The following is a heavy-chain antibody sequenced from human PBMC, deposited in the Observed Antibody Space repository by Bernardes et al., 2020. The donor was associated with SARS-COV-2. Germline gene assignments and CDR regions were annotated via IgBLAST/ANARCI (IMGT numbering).Heavy chain of an antibody. J-gene: IGHJ4*02. Sequence: GGSLRLSCEASEVTFYGMHWVRQVPGKGLEWVAAISYDGSKKSYADSVKGRFTISRDSLYMDNLRPDDTAVYHCARDQGLGSSTYYVLEYWGPGTLVTVSS. D-gene: IGHD6-13*01. CDR3: ARDQGLGSSTYYVLEY. CDR2: ISYDGSKK. CDR1: EVTFYG. V-gene: IGHV3-30*03.